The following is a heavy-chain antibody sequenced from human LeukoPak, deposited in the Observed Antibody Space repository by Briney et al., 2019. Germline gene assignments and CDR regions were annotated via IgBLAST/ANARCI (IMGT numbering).Heavy chain of an antibody. CDR2: INPSAGST. D-gene: IGHD1-1*01. Sequence: GASVKVSFKASGYSLTSYFMHWVRQAPGQGLEWMGMINPSAGSTDYAQKFQGRVTVTRDTSRSTVSMELRGLRSEDTAVYYCARDLAFTGTTRGLGEAFEFWGQGTMVTVSS. V-gene: IGHV1-46*01. J-gene: IGHJ3*01. CDR1: GYSLTSYF. CDR3: ARDLAFTGTTRGLGEAFEF.